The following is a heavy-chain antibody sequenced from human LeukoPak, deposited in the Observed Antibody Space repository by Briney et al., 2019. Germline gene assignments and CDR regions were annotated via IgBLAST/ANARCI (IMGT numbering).Heavy chain of an antibody. CDR3: TRKLVQ. Sequence: GGSLRLSCAASGFNFSDTWMDWVRQAPGKGLEWVANIKPDRSETYYVDAVKGRFTISRDNAKNSLLLQMNSLRSEDTAVYYCTRKLVQWGQGTLVTVSS. V-gene: IGHV3-7*02. CDR2: IKPDRSET. D-gene: IGHD1-7*01. CDR1: GFNFSDTW. J-gene: IGHJ4*02.